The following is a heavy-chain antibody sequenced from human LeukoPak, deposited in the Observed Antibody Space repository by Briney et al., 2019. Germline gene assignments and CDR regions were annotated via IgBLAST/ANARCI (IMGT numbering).Heavy chain of an antibody. J-gene: IGHJ6*02. V-gene: IGHV1-18*01. CDR1: GYTFTSYG. CDR2: ISAYNDNT. CDR3: ARGGIAALVYYYGMDV. D-gene: IGHD6-13*01. Sequence: GASVKVSCKASGYTFTSYGISWVRQAPGQGLEWMGWISAYNDNTNYAQKLQGRVTMTTDTSTSTAYMELRSLRSDDTAVYYCARGGIAALVYYYGMDVWGQGTTVTVSS.